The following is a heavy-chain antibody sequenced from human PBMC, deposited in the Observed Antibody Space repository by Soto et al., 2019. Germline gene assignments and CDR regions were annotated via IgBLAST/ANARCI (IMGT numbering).Heavy chain of an antibody. J-gene: IGHJ6*02. Sequence: PSETLSLTCTVSGGSVSSGSYYWSWIRQPPGKGLEWIGYIYYSGSTNYNPSLKSRVTISVDTSKNQFSLKLSSVTAADTAVYYCARGRIMITFGGVIDYYFYGMDVWGQVTSVTVS. V-gene: IGHV4-61*01. CDR2: IYYSGST. D-gene: IGHD3-16*02. CDR3: ARGRIMITFGGVIDYYFYGMDV. CDR1: GGSVSSGSYY.